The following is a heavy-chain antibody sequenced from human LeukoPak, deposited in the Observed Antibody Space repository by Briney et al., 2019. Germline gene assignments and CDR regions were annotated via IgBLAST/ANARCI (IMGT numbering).Heavy chain of an antibody. CDR3: ARYLRAYCSGGSCSYFDY. Sequence: ASVKVSCKASGYTFTSYGISWVRQAPGQGLEWMGWISAYNGNTNYAQKLQGRVTMTTDTSTSTAYMELRSLRSDDTAVYYCARYLRAYCSGGSCSYFDYWGQGTLVTVSS. CDR1: GYTFTSYG. CDR2: ISAYNGNT. D-gene: IGHD2-15*01. J-gene: IGHJ4*02. V-gene: IGHV1-18*01.